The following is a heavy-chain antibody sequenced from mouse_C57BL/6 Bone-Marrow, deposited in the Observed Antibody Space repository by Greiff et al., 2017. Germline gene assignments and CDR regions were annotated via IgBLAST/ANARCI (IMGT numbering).Heavy chain of an antibody. CDR1: GYTFTSYG. V-gene: IGHV1-81*01. D-gene: IGHD1-1*01. CDR3: AREGYYGSSYSWFAY. CDR2: IYPRSGNT. Sequence: QVQLKQSGAELARPGASVKLSCKASGYTFTSYGISWVKQRTGQGLEWIGEIYPRSGNTYYNEKFKGKATLTADKSSSTAYMELRSLTSEDSAVYFCAREGYYGSSYSWFAYRGPGTLVTVSA. J-gene: IGHJ3*01.